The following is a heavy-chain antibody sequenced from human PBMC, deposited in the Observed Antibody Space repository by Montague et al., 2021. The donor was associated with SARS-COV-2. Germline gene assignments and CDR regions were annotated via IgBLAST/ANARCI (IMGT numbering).Heavy chain of an antibody. Sequence: SRRLSCAASGFPFSNSAMNLVRRAPGKGLEWVSGSSGSDGGTHYADSVKGRFTISRDNSKNVLYLQMNSLRAEDTALYYCAKDSYYYGLGYGMDVWGQGTTVTVSS. CDR3: AKDSYYYGLGYGMDV. D-gene: IGHD3-10*01. CDR1: GFPFSNSA. CDR2: SSGSDGGT. J-gene: IGHJ6*02. V-gene: IGHV3-23*01.